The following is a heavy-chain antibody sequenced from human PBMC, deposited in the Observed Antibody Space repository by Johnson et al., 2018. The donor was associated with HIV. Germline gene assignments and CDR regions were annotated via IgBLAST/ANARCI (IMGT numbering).Heavy chain of an antibody. Sequence: EVQLVESGGGLVQPGGSLRLSCAASGFTVRSNHMNWVRQATEKGLEWVSVIYSDGNTYYADSVKGRFTISRDNSKNTLFLQMNSPRAEDTAVYYCAKGRRISPDAFDIWGRGTMVTVSS. J-gene: IGHJ3*02. V-gene: IGHV3-53*01. CDR1: GFTVRSNH. CDR3: AKGRRISPDAFDI. D-gene: IGHD3-3*02. CDR2: IYSDGNT.